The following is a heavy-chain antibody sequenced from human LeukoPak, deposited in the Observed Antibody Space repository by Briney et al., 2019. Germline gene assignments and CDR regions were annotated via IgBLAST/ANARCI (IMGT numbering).Heavy chain of an antibody. Sequence: GGSLRLSCAASGFTFSSYAMHWVRQAPGKGLEYVSAISSNGGSTYYANSVKGRFTISRDNSKNTLYLQMGSLRAEDMAVYYCARCYSSLSRGHFDYWGQGTLVTVSS. J-gene: IGHJ4*02. CDR3: ARCYSSLSRGHFDY. D-gene: IGHD6-6*01. CDR1: GFTFSSYA. V-gene: IGHV3-64*01. CDR2: ISSNGGST.